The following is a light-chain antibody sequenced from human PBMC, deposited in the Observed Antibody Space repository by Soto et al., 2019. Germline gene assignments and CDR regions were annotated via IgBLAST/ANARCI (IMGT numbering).Light chain of an antibody. CDR3: QQFSSYPLT. CDR1: QTVRNNY. J-gene: IGKJ4*01. CDR2: DAS. V-gene: IGKV3-20*01. Sequence: EIVLTQSPGTLSLSPGERATLSCRASQTVRNNYFAWYQQKPGQAPMLLIYDASSRATGIPDRFSGGGSGTDFTLTISRLEPEDFAVYYCQQFSSYPLTFGGGTKVDIK.